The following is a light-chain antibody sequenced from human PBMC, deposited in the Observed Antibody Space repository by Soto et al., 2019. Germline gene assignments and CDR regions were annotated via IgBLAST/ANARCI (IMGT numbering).Light chain of an antibody. J-gene: IGLJ2*01. V-gene: IGLV1-44*01. CDR1: SSNIGSNT. CDR2: SSN. Sequence: QSVLTQPPSASGTPGQRVTISCSGSSSNIGSNTVNWYQQLPGTAPKLLIYSSNQRPSGVPDRFSGSKSGTSASLAISGLQSEDEADYYCAAWDDSLNVVVFGGGTKVTVL. CDR3: AAWDDSLNVVV.